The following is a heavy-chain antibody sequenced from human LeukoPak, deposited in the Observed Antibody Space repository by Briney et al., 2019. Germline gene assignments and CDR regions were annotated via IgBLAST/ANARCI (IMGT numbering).Heavy chain of an antibody. CDR3: ARVGCSGTTCYYYYMDV. CDR2: IFHGGST. D-gene: IGHD2-2*01. CDR1: GGSISSYY. Sequence: SETLSLTCTVSGGSISSYYWSWIRQPPGKGLEWIGCIFHGGSTYYNPSLRSRVTISVDTSKNQFSLKLSSVTAADTAVYYCARVGCSGTTCYYYYMDVWGRGTTVTVSS. J-gene: IGHJ6*03. V-gene: IGHV4-59*08.